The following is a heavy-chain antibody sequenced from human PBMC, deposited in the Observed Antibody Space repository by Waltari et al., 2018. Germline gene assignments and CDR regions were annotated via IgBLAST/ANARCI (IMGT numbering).Heavy chain of an antibody. CDR2: IIPILGIA. V-gene: IGHV1-69*04. D-gene: IGHD3-3*01. CDR1: GGTFSSYA. Sequence: QVQLVQSGAEVKKPGSSVKVSCKASGGTFSSYAISWVRQAPGQGLEWMGGIIPILGIANYAQKFQGRVTITADESTSTAYMELSSLRSEDTAVYYCAREEGYDFWSGYYRVFDYWGQGTLVTVSS. J-gene: IGHJ4*02. CDR3: AREEGYDFWSGYYRVFDY.